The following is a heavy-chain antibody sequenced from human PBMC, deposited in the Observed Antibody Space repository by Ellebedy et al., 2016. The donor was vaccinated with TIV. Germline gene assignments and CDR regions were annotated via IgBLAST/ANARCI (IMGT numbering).Heavy chain of an antibody. CDR1: GYSFTSNR. CDR3: ATSRLGDYDYYY. Sequence: GESLKISCKGSGYSFTSNRIGWVRQMPGKGLEWMGMIYPGNSDTRYSPSFQGQVTISADKSIRTAYLQWSRLKASDTAMYYCATSRLGDYDYYYWGQGTLVTVSS. CDR2: IYPGNSDT. V-gene: IGHV5-51*01. D-gene: IGHD3-16*01. J-gene: IGHJ4*02.